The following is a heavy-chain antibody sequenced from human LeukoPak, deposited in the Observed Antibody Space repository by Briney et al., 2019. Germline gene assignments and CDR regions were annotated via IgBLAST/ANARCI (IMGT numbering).Heavy chain of an antibody. D-gene: IGHD3-22*01. CDR3: ARYRYDSSGYYFDY. V-gene: IGHV4-4*02. J-gene: IGHJ4*02. CDR2: IYHSGST. Sequence: SGTLSLTCAVSGGSISSSNWWSWVRQPPGKGLEWIGEIYHSGSTNYNPSLKSRVTISVDKSKNQFSLKLSSVTAADTAVYYCARYRYDSSGYYFDYWGQGTLVTVSS. CDR1: GGSISSSNW.